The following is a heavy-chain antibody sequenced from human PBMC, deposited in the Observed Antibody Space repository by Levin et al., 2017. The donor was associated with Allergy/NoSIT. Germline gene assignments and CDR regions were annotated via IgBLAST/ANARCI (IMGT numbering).Heavy chain of an antibody. J-gene: IGHJ4*02. D-gene: IGHD3-22*01. CDR1: GFTFDDYG. CDR2: INWNGGST. CDR3: ARDVIYDSSGSDDY. Sequence: GGSLRLSCAASGFTFDDYGMSWVRQAPGKGLEWVSGINWNGGSTGYADSVKGRFTISRDNAKNSLYLQMNSLRAEDTALYYCARDVIYDSSGSDDYWGQGTLVTVSS. V-gene: IGHV3-20*04.